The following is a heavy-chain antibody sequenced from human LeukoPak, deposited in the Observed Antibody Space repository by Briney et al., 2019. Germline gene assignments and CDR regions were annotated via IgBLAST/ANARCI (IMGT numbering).Heavy chain of an antibody. CDR3: ARETIGHDY. J-gene: IGHJ4*02. D-gene: IGHD3-9*01. V-gene: IGHV3-48*04. CDR2: ITAAGGAV. Sequence: GGSLRLSCTASGFTFSGYTMNWVRQAPGKGLEWVSYITAAGGAVYYADSVKGRFTISRDNAKNSLYLQMDSLRAEDTAVYYCARETIGHDYWGQGTLVTVSS. CDR1: GFTFSGYT.